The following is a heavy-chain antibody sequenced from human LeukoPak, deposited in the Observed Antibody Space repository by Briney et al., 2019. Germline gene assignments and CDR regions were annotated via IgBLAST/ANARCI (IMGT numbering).Heavy chain of an antibody. D-gene: IGHD3-16*01. CDR2: IIPILGIA. V-gene: IGHV1-69*04. Sequence: SVKVSCKASGGTFSSYAISWVRQAPGQGLEWMGRIIPILGIANYAQRFQGRVTTTADKSTSTAYMELSSLRSEDTAVYYCARDPTTGGYYYGMDVWGQGTTVTVSS. J-gene: IGHJ6*02. CDR3: ARDPTTGGYYYGMDV. CDR1: GGTFSSYA.